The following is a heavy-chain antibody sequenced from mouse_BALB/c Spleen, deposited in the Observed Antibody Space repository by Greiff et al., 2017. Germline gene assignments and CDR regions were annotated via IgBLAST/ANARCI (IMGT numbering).Heavy chain of an antibody. V-gene: IGHV5-12-1*01. J-gene: IGHJ1*01. D-gene: IGHD2-4*01. CDR2: ISSGGGST. CDR1: GFAFSSYD. Sequence: EVKVVESGGGLVKPGGSLKLSCAASGFAFSSYDMSWVRQTPEKRLEWVAYISSGGGSTYYPDTVKGRFTISRDNAKNTLYLQMSSLKSEDTAMYYCARSDYDVWYFDVWGAGTTVTVSS. CDR3: ARSDYDVWYFDV.